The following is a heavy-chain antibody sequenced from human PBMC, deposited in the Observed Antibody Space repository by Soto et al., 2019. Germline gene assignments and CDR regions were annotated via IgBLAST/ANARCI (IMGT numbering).Heavy chain of an antibody. V-gene: IGHV4-59*01. Sequence: SETLSLTCTVSGGSSSSYYWSWIRQPPGKGLEWIGYIYYSGSTNYNPSLKSRVTISVDTSKNQISLKLSSVTAADTAVYYCARVWGGVFVFGGRGTMVTVSS. D-gene: IGHD3-10*01. CDR1: GGSSSSYY. CDR2: IYYSGST. J-gene: IGHJ4*02. CDR3: ARVWGGVFVF.